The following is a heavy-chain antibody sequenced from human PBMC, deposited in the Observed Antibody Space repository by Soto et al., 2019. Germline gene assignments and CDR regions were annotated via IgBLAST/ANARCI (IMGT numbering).Heavy chain of an antibody. D-gene: IGHD3-10*01. CDR3: ASRRAVRGVIITSWFDP. J-gene: IGHJ5*02. Sequence: LSLTCTVSGGSISSGVYYWSWIRQHPGKGLEWIGYIYYSGSTYYNPSLNSRVTITVDTSKNQFSLKLSSVTAADRAVYYCASRRAVRGVIITSWFDPWGQGTLVTVSS. V-gene: IGHV4-31*03. CDR2: IYYSGST. CDR1: GGSISSGVYY.